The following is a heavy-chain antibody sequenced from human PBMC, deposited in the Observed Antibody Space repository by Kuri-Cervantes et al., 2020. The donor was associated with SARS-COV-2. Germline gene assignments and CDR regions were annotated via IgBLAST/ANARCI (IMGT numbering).Heavy chain of an antibody. V-gene: IGHV4-4*07. CDR2: IYTSGST. CDR3: ASVRLEGYYMDV. J-gene: IGHJ6*03. D-gene: IGHD3-16*01. Sequence: SETLSLTCTVSGGSISSYYWSWIRQPAGKGLEWIGRIYTSGSTNYNPSLKSRVTMSVDTSKNQFSLKLTSVTAADTAVYYCASVRLEGYYMDVWGKGTTVTVSS. CDR1: GGSISSYY.